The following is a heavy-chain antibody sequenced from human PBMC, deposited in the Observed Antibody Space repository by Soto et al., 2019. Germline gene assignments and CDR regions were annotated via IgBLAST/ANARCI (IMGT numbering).Heavy chain of an antibody. CDR1: GFTFSSHG. CDR2: ISYDGFNK. V-gene: IGHV3-30*03. Sequence: QVQLVESGGGVVQPGRSLRLSCAASGFTFSSHGMHWVRQAPGKGLEWVAVISYDGFNKYYADSVKGRFTISRDNSKNTLYLQMNSLRAEDTAVYYCARSEETVAQGAFDIWGQGTMVTFSS. D-gene: IGHD4-17*01. J-gene: IGHJ3*02. CDR3: ARSEETVAQGAFDI.